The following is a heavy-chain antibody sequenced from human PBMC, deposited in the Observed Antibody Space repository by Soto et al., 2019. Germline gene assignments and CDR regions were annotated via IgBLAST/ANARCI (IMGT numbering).Heavy chain of an antibody. V-gene: IGHV4-34*01. J-gene: IGHJ6*02. Sequence: PSETLSLTCAVNGGSFREYYWSWLRQPPGKGLEWIGEINQSGTTHYNPSLKRRINISIDTSKNQFSLNLTSVTAADTATYYCARDIITVIGGEIYYYFGMDVWGQGTTLTVSS. D-gene: IGHD3-10*01. CDR1: GGSFREYY. CDR3: ARDIITVIGGEIYYYFGMDV. CDR2: INQSGTT.